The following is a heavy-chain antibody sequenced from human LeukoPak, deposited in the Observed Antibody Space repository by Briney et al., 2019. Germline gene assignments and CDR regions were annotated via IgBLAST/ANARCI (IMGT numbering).Heavy chain of an antibody. V-gene: IGHV4-59*08. CDR2: IYYSLST. Sequence: SETLSLTCTVSGGSINSYYWSWIRQPPARGLEWIGYIYYSLSTNYHPSLKSRVTISVDTSKNQFSLKLTSVTSADTAVYYCARRMYSSSFDYWGQGTLVTVSS. CDR3: ARRMYSSSFDY. D-gene: IGHD6-6*01. CDR1: GGSINSYY. J-gene: IGHJ4*02.